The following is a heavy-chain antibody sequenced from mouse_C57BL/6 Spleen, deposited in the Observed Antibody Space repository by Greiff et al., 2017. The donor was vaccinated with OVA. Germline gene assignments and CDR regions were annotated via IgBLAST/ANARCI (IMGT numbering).Heavy chain of an antibody. V-gene: IGHV7-3*01. CDR3: ARASLLRLDY. CDR2: IRNKANGYTT. J-gene: IGHJ4*01. Sequence: DVMLVESGGGLVQPGGSLSLSCAASGFTFTDYYMSWVRQPPGKALEWLGFIRNKANGYTTEYSASVKGRFTISRDNSQSILYLQMNALRAEDSATYYCARASLLRLDYWGQGTSVTVSS. CDR1: GFTFTDYY. D-gene: IGHD1-2*01.